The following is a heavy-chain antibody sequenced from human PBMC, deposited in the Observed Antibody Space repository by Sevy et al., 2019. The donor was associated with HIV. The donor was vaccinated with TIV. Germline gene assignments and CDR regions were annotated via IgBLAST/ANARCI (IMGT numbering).Heavy chain of an antibody. CDR2: IIPIFVTP. CDR1: GGTFSNYG. Sequence: ASVKVSCKASGGTFSNYGFHWVRQAPGQGLEWMGGIIPIFVTPNYAQQFQGRVTITGDESTGTAYMKLSSLTSDYTAVYYCATSGTTGTTSHFDSLGQGTLVTVSA. J-gene: IGHJ4*02. D-gene: IGHD1-1*01. V-gene: IGHV1-69*13. CDR3: ATSGTTGTTSHFDS.